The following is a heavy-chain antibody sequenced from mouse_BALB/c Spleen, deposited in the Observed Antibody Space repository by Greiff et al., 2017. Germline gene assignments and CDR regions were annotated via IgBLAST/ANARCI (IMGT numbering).Heavy chain of an antibody. J-gene: IGHJ4*01. Sequence: VQLQQSGPELVKPGASVKISCKASGYSFTGYFMNWVKQSHGKSLEWIGRINPYNGDTFYNQKFKGKATLTVDKSSSTAHMELLSLTSEDSAVYYCGRVRGYYGNYYYAMDYWGQGTSVTVSS. CDR2: INPYNGDT. CDR3: GRVRGYYGNYYYAMDY. V-gene: IGHV1-37*01. D-gene: IGHD2-1*01. CDR1: GYSFTGYF.